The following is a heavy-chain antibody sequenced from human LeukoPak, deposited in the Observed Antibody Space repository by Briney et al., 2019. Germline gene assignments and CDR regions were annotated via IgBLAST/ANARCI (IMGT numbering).Heavy chain of an antibody. V-gene: IGHV1-58*02. D-gene: IGHD3-22*01. J-gene: IGHJ4*02. CDR2: IVVGSGNT. Sequence: SVKVSCKASGFTFTSSAMQWVRQARGQRLEWIGWIVVGSGNTNYAQKFQERVTITRDMSTSTAYMELSSLRSEDTAVYYCAADLSSDYFDFDYWGQGTLVTVSS. CDR3: AADLSSDYFDFDY. CDR1: GFTFTSSA.